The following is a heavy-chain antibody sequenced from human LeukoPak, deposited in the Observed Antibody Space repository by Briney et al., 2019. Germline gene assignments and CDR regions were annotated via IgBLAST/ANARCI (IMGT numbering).Heavy chain of an antibody. CDR1: GYTFTGYY. CDR3: AREMHLEYYGSGRKSFDP. D-gene: IGHD3-10*01. CDR2: INPNSGGT. Sequence: ASVKVSCKASGYTFTGYYMHWVRQAPGQGLEWMGWINPNSGGTNYAQKFQGRATMTRDTSISTAYMELSRLRSDDTAVYYCAREMHLEYYGSGRKSFDPWGQGTLVTVSS. J-gene: IGHJ5*02. V-gene: IGHV1-2*02.